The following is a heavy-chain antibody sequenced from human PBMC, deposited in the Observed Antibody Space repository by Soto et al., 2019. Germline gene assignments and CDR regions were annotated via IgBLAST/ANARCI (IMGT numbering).Heavy chain of an antibody. CDR2: INPNSGGT. CDR1: GYTFTGYY. J-gene: IGHJ2*01. V-gene: IGHV1-2*04. Sequence: QVQLVQSGAEVKKPGASVKVSCKASGYTFTGYYMHWVRQAPGQGLEWMGWINPNSGGTNYAQKFQGWVTMTRDTSISTAYMELSRLRSDDTAVYYGARGFGDYDNYWYFDLWGRGTLVTVSS. D-gene: IGHD4-17*01. CDR3: ARGFGDYDNYWYFDL.